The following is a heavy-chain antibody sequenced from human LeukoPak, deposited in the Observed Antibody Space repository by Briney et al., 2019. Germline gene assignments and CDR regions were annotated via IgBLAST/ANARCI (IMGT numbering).Heavy chain of an antibody. V-gene: IGHV4-31*03. CDR3: ARAPYCTSITSSYYYGMDV. CDR2: ISYSGST. CDR1: GGSISSGGYY. J-gene: IGHJ6*02. Sequence: SETLSLTCTVSGGSISSGGYYWSWIRQLLGKGLEWIGYISYSGSTDYNPSLQSRVTISVDTSKSQFSLRLSSVTAADTAVYFCARAPYCTSITSSYYYGMDVWGQGTTVTVSS. D-gene: IGHD2/OR15-2a*01.